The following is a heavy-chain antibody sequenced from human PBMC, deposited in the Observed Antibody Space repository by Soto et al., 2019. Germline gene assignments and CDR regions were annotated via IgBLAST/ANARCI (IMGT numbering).Heavy chain of an antibody. D-gene: IGHD3-22*01. V-gene: IGHV1-18*01. Sequence: ASVKVSCKASGYTFTSYGISWVRQAPGQGLEWMGWISAYNYNTNYAQKFQGRVTMTIEMSTSTTYMELRSLRTDDTAKYYCARDVRGGIGYYYDDVFDIWG. CDR3: ARDVRGGIGYYYDDVFDI. J-gene: IGHJ3*02. CDR1: GYTFTSYG. CDR2: ISAYNYNT.